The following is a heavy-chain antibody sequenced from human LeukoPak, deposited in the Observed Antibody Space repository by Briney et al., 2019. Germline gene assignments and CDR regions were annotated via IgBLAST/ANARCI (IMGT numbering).Heavy chain of an antibody. Sequence: PSETLSLTCTVSGGSLSSSLYYWGWIRQPPGKGLERIGNIFSSGTTYYNQSLRSRVTISVDTSKNQFSLKVRSVTAADTAVYYCARRKDEVTATFDYWGQGILVTVSS. CDR2: IFSSGTT. CDR1: GGSLSSSLYY. J-gene: IGHJ4*02. V-gene: IGHV4-39*01. CDR3: ARRKDEVTATFDY. D-gene: IGHD2-21*02.